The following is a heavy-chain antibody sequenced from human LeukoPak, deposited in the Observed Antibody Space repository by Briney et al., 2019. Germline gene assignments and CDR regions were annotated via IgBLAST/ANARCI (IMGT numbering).Heavy chain of an antibody. J-gene: IGHJ4*02. Sequence: PGGSLRLSCAASGFIFSNDAMHWVRQAPGKGLEWVAFIWFDGSNKHYADSVKGRFTISRDNSEDTMYLQMNSLRAEDTAVYYCARDLAPVVVAAIMDYWGQGTLVTVSS. CDR1: GFIFSNDA. CDR2: IWFDGSNK. V-gene: IGHV3-30*02. D-gene: IGHD2-15*01. CDR3: ARDLAPVVVAAIMDY.